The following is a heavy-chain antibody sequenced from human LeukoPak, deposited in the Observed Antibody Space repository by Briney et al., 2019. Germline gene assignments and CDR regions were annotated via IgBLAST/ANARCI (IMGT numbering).Heavy chain of an antibody. J-gene: IGHJ4*02. CDR1: GFTFSSYW. Sequence: GGSLRLSCAASGFTFSSYWMSWVRQAPGKGLKWVANIKQDGSEKYYVDSVKGRFTISRDNAKNSLYLQMNSLRAEDTAVYYCARDYRGYRAPYYFDYWGQGTLVTVSS. CDR3: ARDYRGYRAPYYFDY. CDR2: IKQDGSEK. V-gene: IGHV3-7*01. D-gene: IGHD2-15*01.